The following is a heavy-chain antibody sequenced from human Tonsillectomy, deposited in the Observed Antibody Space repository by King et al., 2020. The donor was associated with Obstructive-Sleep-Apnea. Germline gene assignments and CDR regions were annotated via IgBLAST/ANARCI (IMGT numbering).Heavy chain of an antibody. D-gene: IGHD1-26*01. CDR2: IFYSESA. V-gene: IGHV4-39*07. CDR1: GGSISRTNYY. CDR3: AREGTDEVGNFFDP. J-gene: IGHJ5*02. Sequence: QLQESGPGLVKPSETLSLTCAVSGGSISRTNYYWGWIRQPPGKGLEWIGSIFYSESAYYNPSLKSRVTISLDTSKNQFSLTLKSVTAADTAVYYCAREGTDEVGNFFDPWGQGTLVTVSS.